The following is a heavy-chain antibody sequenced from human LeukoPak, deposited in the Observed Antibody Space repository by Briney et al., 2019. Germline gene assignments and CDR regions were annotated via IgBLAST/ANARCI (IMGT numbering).Heavy chain of an antibody. CDR2: ISAYNGNT. D-gene: IGHD3-22*01. V-gene: IGHV1-18*01. Sequence: GASVKVSCKASGYTFTSYGISWVRQAPGQGHEWMGWISAYNGNTNYAQKLQGRVTMTTDTSTSTAYMELRSLRSDDTAVYYCAREAYYYDSSGSDYWGQGTLVTVSS. J-gene: IGHJ4*02. CDR1: GYTFTSYG. CDR3: AREAYYYDSSGSDY.